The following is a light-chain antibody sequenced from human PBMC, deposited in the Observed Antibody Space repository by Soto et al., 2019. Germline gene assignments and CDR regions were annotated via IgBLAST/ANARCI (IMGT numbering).Light chain of an antibody. Sequence: QSVLTQPASVSGSPGQSITISCTGTSSDVGAYNYVSWYQHHPGKVPKLLIYEVTNRPSGVSDRFSGSKSGNTASLTISGLQAEDEADYYCSSKRDSSTLLVFGTGPKVTXL. J-gene: IGLJ1*01. CDR3: SSKRDSSTLLV. CDR1: SSDVGAYNY. CDR2: EVT. V-gene: IGLV2-14*01.